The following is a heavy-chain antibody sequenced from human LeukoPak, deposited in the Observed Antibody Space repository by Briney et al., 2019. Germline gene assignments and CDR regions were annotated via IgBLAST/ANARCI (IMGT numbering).Heavy chain of an antibody. J-gene: IGHJ3*02. CDR2: INPSGGST. D-gene: IGHD3-3*01. CDR3: ASIYDFWSGYLGHDAFDI. V-gene: IGHV1-46*01. CDR1: GYTFTSYY. Sequence: ASVKVSCKASGYTFTSYYMHWVRQAPGQGLEWMGIINPSGGSTSYAQKFQGRVTMTRDTSTSKVYMELSSLRSEDTAVYYCASIYDFWSGYLGHDAFDIWGQGTMVTVSS.